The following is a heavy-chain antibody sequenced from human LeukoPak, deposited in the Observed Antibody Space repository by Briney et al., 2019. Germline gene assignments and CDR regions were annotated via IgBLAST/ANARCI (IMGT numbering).Heavy chain of an antibody. V-gene: IGHV3-21*01. D-gene: IGHD4-17*01. CDR1: GITFSGYS. CDR3: ARSYGAFSGPVAY. Sequence: GGSLRLSCAASGITFSGYSMNWVRQAPGKGLEWVSSISSSSNYIYYADSMKGRFTISRDNAENSLYLQMNSLRAEDTAVYYCARSYGAFSGPVAYWGQGTLVTLSS. J-gene: IGHJ4*02. CDR2: ISSSSNYI.